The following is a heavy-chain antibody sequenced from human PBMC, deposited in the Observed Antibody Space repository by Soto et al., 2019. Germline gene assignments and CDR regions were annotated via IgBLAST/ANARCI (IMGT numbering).Heavy chain of an antibody. CDR2: IKEDGSEK. Sequence: WWSLRLSCSDSVFILRNDWMSWVRQAPGMGLQWVASIKEDGSEKYYVDPVKGRFTISRENAKNSLYLQMNSLRAEDTAVYYCARYRSLDPWGQGILVTVSS. V-gene: IGHV3-7*03. CDR3: ARYRSLDP. J-gene: IGHJ5*02. CDR1: VFILRNDW. D-gene: IGHD3-16*02.